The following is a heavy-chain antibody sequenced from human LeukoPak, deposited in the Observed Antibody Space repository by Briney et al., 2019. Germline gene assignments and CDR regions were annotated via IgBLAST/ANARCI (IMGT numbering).Heavy chain of an antibody. CDR3: ARGAEPNYYYGMDV. J-gene: IGHJ6*02. Sequence: PSETLSLTCTVSGGSISSYYWSWIRQPPGKGLEWIGEINHSGSTNYNPSLKSRVTISVDTSKNQFSLKLSSVTAADTAVYYCARGAEPNYYYGMDVWGQGTTVTVSS. D-gene: IGHD1-14*01. CDR2: INHSGST. CDR1: GGSISSYY. V-gene: IGHV4-34*01.